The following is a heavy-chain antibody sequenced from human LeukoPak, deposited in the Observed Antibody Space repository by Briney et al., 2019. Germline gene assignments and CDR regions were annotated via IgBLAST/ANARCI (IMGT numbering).Heavy chain of an antibody. CDR1: GYSISSSNW. CDR2: VYYSGST. Sequence: PPDTLSLTCAVSGYSISSSNWWGWIRQPPGKGLEWIGYVYYSGSTYYSPSLKGRVTMSIDTSKNQFSLKLSSVTAVDTAVYYCASVSARPDHYFDSWGQGTLVTVSS. J-gene: IGHJ4*02. D-gene: IGHD6-6*01. CDR3: ASVSARPDHYFDS. V-gene: IGHV4-28*01.